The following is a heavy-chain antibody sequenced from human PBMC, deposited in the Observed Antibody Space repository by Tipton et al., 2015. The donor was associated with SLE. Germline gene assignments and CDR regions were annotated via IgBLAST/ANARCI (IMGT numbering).Heavy chain of an antibody. V-gene: IGHV3-23*03. CDR1: GFISSYA. CDR2: VHSGGAT. J-gene: IGHJ6*03. CDR3: AIGRQYYYMDV. Sequence: SLRLSCVASGFISSYAMSWVRQAPGRGLEWVAVVHSGGATYYADFVKGQFSISRDNAKNSLYLQMNSLRAEDTALYYCAIGRQYYYMDVWGKGTTVTVSS.